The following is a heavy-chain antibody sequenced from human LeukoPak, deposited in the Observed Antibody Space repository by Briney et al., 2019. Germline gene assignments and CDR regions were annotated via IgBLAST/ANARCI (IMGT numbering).Heavy chain of an antibody. CDR1: GGSISSGDYY. CDR2: IYYSGST. CDR3: ARVSDYLFDY. Sequence: SETLSLTCTVSGGSISSGDYYWSVIRQPPAKGLEWIGYIYYSGSTYYNPSLKSRVTVSVDTSKNQFSLKLSSVTAADTAVYYCARVSDYLFDYWGQGTLVTVSS. D-gene: IGHD2/OR15-2a*01. V-gene: IGHV4-30-4*01. J-gene: IGHJ4*02.